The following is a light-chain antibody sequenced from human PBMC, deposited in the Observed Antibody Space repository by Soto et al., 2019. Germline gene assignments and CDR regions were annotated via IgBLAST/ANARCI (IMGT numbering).Light chain of an antibody. CDR1: SSDVGGYNF. J-gene: IGLJ2*01. CDR3: SSFAGGNNLL. V-gene: IGLV2-8*01. Sequence: QSALTQPPSASGSPGQSVTISCTGTSSDVGGYNFVSWYQQHPGKAPKLLIYEVSKRPSGVPDRFSGSKSDNTASLTVSGLQAEDADDYYCSSFAGGNNLLFGGGTKLTVL. CDR2: EVS.